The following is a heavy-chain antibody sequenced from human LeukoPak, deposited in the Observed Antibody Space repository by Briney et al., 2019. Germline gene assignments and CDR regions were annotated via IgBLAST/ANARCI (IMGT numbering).Heavy chain of an antibody. V-gene: IGHV3-48*03. CDR2: ISSSGSTI. CDR1: GFTFSSYE. D-gene: IGHD3-10*01. Sequence: PGGSLRLSCAASGFTFSSYEMNWVRQAEGKGLEWVSYISSSGSTIYYADSVKGRFTISRDNAKNSLYLQMNSLRAEDTAVYYCARRTLWFGVSWGQGTLVTVSS. J-gene: IGHJ5*02. CDR3: ARRTLWFGVS.